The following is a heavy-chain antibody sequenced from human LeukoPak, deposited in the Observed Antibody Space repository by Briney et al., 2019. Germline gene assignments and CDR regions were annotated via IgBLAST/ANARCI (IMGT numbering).Heavy chain of an antibody. Sequence: GGSLRLSCAASGFTFSSYGMHWVRQAPGKGLEWVAVISYDGSNKYYADSVKGRFTISRDNSKNTLYLQMNSLRAEDTAVYYCARDPHHSLATTPYNWFDPWGQGTLVTVSS. D-gene: IGHD5-12*01. CDR2: ISYDGSNK. CDR3: ARDPHHSLATTPYNWFDP. CDR1: GFTFSSYG. V-gene: IGHV3-30*19. J-gene: IGHJ5*02.